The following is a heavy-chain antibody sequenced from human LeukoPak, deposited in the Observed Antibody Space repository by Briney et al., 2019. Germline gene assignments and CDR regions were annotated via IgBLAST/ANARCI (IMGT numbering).Heavy chain of an antibody. V-gene: IGHV3-23*01. D-gene: IGHD2-21*02. CDR1: GFTFSSYA. CDR3: ARDLTYCGGDCYHNWFDP. J-gene: IGHJ5*02. CDR2: ISGSGGST. Sequence: GGSLRLSCAASGFTFSSYAMSWVRQAPGKGLEWVSAISGSGGSTYYADSVKGRFTISRDNSKNTLYLQMNSLRAEDTAVYYCARDLTYCGGDCYHNWFDPWGQGTLVTVSS.